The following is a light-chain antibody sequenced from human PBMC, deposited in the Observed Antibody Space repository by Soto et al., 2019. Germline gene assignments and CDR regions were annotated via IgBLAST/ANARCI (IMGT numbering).Light chain of an antibody. CDR1: QGISSW. Sequence: DIQMTQSPSSVSASVGDTVTITCRASQGISSWLAWYQQRPGKAPDLLIYKGSTLQTGVPSRFSGSGSGTDFTLTISNLQPEDFATYFCHQASSFPLTFGGGTKVEV. CDR3: HQASSFPLT. CDR2: KGS. J-gene: IGKJ4*01. V-gene: IGKV1-12*01.